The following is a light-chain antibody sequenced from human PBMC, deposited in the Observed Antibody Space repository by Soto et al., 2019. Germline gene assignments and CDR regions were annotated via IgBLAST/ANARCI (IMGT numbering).Light chain of an antibody. CDR3: QQYNNWWT. V-gene: IGKV3D-15*01. J-gene: IGKJ1*01. CDR1: HSVSSN. Sequence: ILLTQSPATLAFSPGERAPLSFRASHSVSSNLAWYQQKPGQSPSLLIYAASTRATGIPARFIGNGSGTEFTLTISNLQSEDFAVYYCQQYNNWWTFGQGTKVDIK. CDR2: AAS.